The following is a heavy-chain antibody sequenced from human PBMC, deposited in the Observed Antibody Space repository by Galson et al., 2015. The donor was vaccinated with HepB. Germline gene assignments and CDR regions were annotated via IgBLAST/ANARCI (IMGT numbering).Heavy chain of an antibody. CDR1: GYTFTSYG. J-gene: IGHJ5*02. V-gene: IGHV1-18*04. D-gene: IGHD3-10*01. CDR3: ARDGGTELLWFGEINPGDWFDP. Sequence: SVKVSCKASGYTFTSYGISWVRQAPGQGLEWMGWISAYNGNTNYAQKLQGRVTMTTDTSTSTAFMELRSLRSDDTAVYYCARDGGTELLWFGEINPGDWFDPWGQGTLVTVSS. CDR2: ISAYNGNT.